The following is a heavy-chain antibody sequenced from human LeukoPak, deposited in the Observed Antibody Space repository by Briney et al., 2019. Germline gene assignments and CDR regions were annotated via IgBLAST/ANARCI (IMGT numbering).Heavy chain of an antibody. CDR2: ISSSSSYI. J-gene: IGHJ4*02. V-gene: IGHV3-21*04. CDR3: ARDSLIYDSSGYYWQN. Sequence: GGSLRLSCAASGFTFSSYSMNWVRQAPGKGLEWDSSISSSSSYIYYADSVKGRFTISRDNAKNSLHLQMNSLRAEDTALYYCARDSLIYDSSGYYWQNWGQGTLVTVSS. D-gene: IGHD3-22*01. CDR1: GFTFSSYS.